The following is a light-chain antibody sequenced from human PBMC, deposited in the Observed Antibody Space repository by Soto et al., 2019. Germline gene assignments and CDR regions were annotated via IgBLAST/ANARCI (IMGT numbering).Light chain of an antibody. CDR1: QSLSSNY. J-gene: IGKJ1*01. V-gene: IGKV3-20*01. Sequence: EIVLTQSPGTLSLSAGERAPLSCRASQSLSSNYLAWYQQKPGQAPTVLIYGASSRATGIPDRFSGSGSGTDFTLTISRLEPDDFAVYYCHQYDTSATFGQGTKVEIK. CDR3: HQYDTSAT. CDR2: GAS.